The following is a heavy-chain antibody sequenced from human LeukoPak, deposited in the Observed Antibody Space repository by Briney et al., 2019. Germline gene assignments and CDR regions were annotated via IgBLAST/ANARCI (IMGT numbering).Heavy chain of an antibody. CDR2: IIPILGIA. CDR3: ASTPPGSSSWYLDY. Sequence: SVKVSCKASGGTFSSYAISWVRQAPGQGLEWMGRIIPILGIANYAQKFQGRVTITADKSTSTAYMELSSLRSEDTAVYYCASTPPGSSSWYLDYWGQGTLVTVSS. V-gene: IGHV1-69*04. D-gene: IGHD6-13*01. CDR1: GGTFSSYA. J-gene: IGHJ4*02.